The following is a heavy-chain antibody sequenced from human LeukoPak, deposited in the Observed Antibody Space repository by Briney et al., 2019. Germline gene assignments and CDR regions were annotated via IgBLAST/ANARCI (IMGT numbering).Heavy chain of an antibody. CDR2: IYHSGGT. V-gene: IGHV4-38-2*01. Sequence: SETLSLTCAVSGYSISSGYYWGWIRQPPGKGLEWTGSIYHSGGTYYNPSLKSRVTISVDTSKNQFSLKLSSVTAADTAVYYCARGSSGLYYFDYWGQGTLVTVSS. J-gene: IGHJ4*02. D-gene: IGHD6-19*01. CDR1: GYSISSGYY. CDR3: ARGSSGLYYFDY.